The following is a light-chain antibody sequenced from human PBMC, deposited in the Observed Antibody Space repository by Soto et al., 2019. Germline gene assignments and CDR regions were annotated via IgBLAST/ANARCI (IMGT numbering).Light chain of an antibody. Sequence: QSALTQPASVSGSPGQSITISCSGTSSDIGAYNYVSWYQQHPDKAPKLIIFDVTNRPSGVSGRFSGSKSANTASLTISGLQFEDEADYYCAAWDASLSACVFGNGTKVTVL. CDR2: DVT. V-gene: IGLV2-14*03. CDR3: AAWDASLSACV. CDR1: SSDIGAYNY. J-gene: IGLJ1*01.